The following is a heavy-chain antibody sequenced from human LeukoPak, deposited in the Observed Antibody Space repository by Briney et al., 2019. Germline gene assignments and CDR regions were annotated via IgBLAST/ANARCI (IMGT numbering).Heavy chain of an antibody. Sequence: SETLSLTCTVSGGSISSNYWSWIRQSPGKGLEWIGYIYYSGSTNYNPSLKRRVTISVDTSKNQFSPKLSSVTAADTAVYYCARGGDSSSWFTWVDSWGQGTLVTVPS. CDR3: ARGGDSSSWFTWVDS. CDR1: GGSISSNY. D-gene: IGHD6-13*01. J-gene: IGHJ5*01. CDR2: IYYSGST. V-gene: IGHV4-59*01.